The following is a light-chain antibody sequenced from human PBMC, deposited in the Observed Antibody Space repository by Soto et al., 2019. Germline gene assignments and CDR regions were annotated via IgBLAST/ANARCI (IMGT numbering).Light chain of an antibody. Sequence: QSVLTQPPSVSCSPGQSITISCTGTSSDVGGYNYVPWYQQHPGKAPKLMIYEVSNRPSGVSNRFSGSKSGNTASLTISGLQAEDEADYYCSSYTSSSTPYVFGTGTKVTVL. CDR2: EVS. V-gene: IGLV2-14*01. J-gene: IGLJ1*01. CDR3: SSYTSSSTPYV. CDR1: SSDVGGYNY.